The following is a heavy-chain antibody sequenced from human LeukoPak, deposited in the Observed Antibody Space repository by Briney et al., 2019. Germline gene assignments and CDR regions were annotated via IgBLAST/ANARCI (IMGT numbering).Heavy chain of an antibody. D-gene: IGHD6-13*01. Sequence: GGSLRLSCAASGFTFSTYAMTWVRQAPGKGLEWVSGVSGGGGSTYYVDSVKGRFTISRDNAKNSLYLQMNSLRAEDTALYYCARDSSSWYVSEHWGQGTLVTVSS. J-gene: IGHJ1*01. CDR3: ARDSSSWYVSEH. CDR2: VSGGGGST. CDR1: GFTFSTYA. V-gene: IGHV3-23*01.